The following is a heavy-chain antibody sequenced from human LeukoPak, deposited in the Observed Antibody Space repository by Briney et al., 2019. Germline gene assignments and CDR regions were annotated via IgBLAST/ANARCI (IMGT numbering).Heavy chain of an antibody. Sequence: ASVKVSYKASGYTFTGYNMHWVRQAPGQGREWMGWINPNSGGTNYAQKFQGRVTMTRDTSISTAYMEMSRLRSDDTAVYYCARGRRDGYNLGYWGQGTLVTVSS. D-gene: IGHD5-24*01. CDR3: ARGRRDGYNLGY. CDR2: INPNSGGT. V-gene: IGHV1-2*02. CDR1: GYTFTGYN. J-gene: IGHJ4*02.